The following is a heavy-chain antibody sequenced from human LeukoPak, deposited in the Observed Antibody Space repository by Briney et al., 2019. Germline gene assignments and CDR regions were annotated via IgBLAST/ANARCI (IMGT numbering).Heavy chain of an antibody. CDR3: ARVHCSGGSCYSGRNWFDP. D-gene: IGHD2-15*01. V-gene: IGHV4-39*07. J-gene: IGHJ5*02. Sequence: SETLSLTCTVSGGSISSSSYYWGWIRQPPGKGLEWIGSIYYSGSTYYNPSLKSRVTMSVDTSNNQFSLKLNSVTAADTAVYYCARVHCSGGSCYSGRNWFDPWGQGTLVTVSS. CDR2: IYYSGST. CDR1: GGSISSSSYY.